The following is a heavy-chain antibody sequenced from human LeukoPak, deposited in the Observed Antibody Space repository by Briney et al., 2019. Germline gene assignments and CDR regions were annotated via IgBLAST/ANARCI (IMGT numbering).Heavy chain of an antibody. CDR1: GGTFSSYA. CDR2: IIPVLGVS. Sequence: ASVKVSCKASGGTFSSYAISWVRQAPGQGLEWMGGIIPVLGVSNFARKFQGRVTITADKSTNTAHMELSRLESGDTAVYYCTREGVYAPDGSGYHRDAFDIWGQGTVVIVSS. CDR3: TREGVYAPDGSGYHRDAFDI. V-gene: IGHV1-69*10. J-gene: IGHJ3*02. D-gene: IGHD3-22*01.